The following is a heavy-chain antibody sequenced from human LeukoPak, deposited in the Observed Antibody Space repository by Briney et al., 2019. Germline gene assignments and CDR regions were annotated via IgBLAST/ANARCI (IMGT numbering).Heavy chain of an antibody. V-gene: IGHV4-30-4*01. Sequence: PSQTLSLTCTVSGGSISSGDYYWNWIRQPPGKGLEWIGYIYYSGSTYYNPSLKSRVTISVDTSKNQFSLKLSSVTAADTAVYYCASRHYYDSSGYEVFDPWGQGTLVTVSS. J-gene: IGHJ5*02. CDR2: IYYSGST. D-gene: IGHD3-22*01. CDR1: GGSISSGDYY. CDR3: ASRHYYDSSGYEVFDP.